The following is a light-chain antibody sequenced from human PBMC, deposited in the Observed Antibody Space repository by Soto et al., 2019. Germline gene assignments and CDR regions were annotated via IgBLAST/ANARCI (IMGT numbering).Light chain of an antibody. V-gene: IGLV2-23*02. J-gene: IGLJ7*01. CDR2: EVS. Sequence: QSVLTQPPSVSGAPGQRVTISCTGTSSDVGSHNLVSWYQQHPGQAPKLMIYEVSKRPLGVSTRFSASKSGNTASLTISGLQAEDEADYYCCSYGGSRAVFGGGTQLTVL. CDR1: SSDVGSHNL. CDR3: CSYGGSRAV.